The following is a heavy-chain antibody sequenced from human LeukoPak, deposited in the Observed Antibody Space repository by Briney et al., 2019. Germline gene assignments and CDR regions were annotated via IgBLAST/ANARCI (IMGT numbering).Heavy chain of an antibody. CDR3: TTPDASRSGSYFFDY. D-gene: IGHD1-26*01. CDR1: GFPFSNAC. J-gene: IGHJ4*02. Sequence: AGSLTLSCTASGFPFSNACMSWVRQAPRKGLEWVGRIKSKTDGGTTDYAAPVKGRFTISRDDSKNTLYLQMNSLKTEDTAVYYCTTPDASRSGSYFFDYWGQGTLVTVSS. CDR2: IKSKTDGGTT. V-gene: IGHV3-15*01.